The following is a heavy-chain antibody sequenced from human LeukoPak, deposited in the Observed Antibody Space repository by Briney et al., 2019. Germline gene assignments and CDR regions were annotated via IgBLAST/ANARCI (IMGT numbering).Heavy chain of an antibody. D-gene: IGHD3-10*01. Sequence: PSETLSLTCAVYGGSFSGYYWSWIRQPPGKGLEWIGEINHSGSTNYNPSLKSRVTISVDTSKNQFSLKLSSVTAADTAVYYCARRGGSGSYYSSWGQGTLVTVSS. V-gene: IGHV4-34*01. CDR2: INHSGST. CDR3: ARRGGSGSYYSS. CDR1: GGSFSGYY. J-gene: IGHJ4*02.